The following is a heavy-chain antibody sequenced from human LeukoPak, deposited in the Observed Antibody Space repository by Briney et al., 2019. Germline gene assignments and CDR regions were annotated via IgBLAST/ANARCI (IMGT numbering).Heavy chain of an antibody. J-gene: IGHJ4*02. CDR1: VGSISIYY. Sequence: SETLSLTCTVSVGSISIYYWSWIRQPAGKGLEWIGRIQTSGSTNYNPSLKSRVTISVDKSKNQFSLKLSSVTAADTAVYYCASDSACGWYFWGQGTLVTVSS. D-gene: IGHD6-19*01. V-gene: IGHV4-4*07. CDR3: ASDSACGWYF. CDR2: IQTSGST.